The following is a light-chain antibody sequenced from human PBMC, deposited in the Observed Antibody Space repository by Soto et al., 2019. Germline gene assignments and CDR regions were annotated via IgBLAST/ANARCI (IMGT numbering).Light chain of an antibody. CDR3: QVWDSSSDHVV. CDR1: NIGSKS. Sequence: SYELTQPPSESVAPGKTARITCGGTNIGSKSVHWYQQKPGQAPVLVIYYDSDRPSGIPERFSGSNSGNTATLTISRVEAGDEADYYCQVWDSSSDHVVFGGGTKLTVL. J-gene: IGLJ2*01. CDR2: YDS. V-gene: IGLV3-21*04.